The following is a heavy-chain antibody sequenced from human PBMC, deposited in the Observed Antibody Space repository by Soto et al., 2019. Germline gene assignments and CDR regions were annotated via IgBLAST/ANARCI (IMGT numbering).Heavy chain of an antibody. D-gene: IGHD2-2*01. Sequence: QVQLQQWGTGLLKPSETLSLTCAVYGGSFSGYYWSWIRQPPGKGLEWIGEINHSGSTNYNPSLKSRVTISVDTSKNQFSLKLSSVTAADTAVYYCARVAVLRYCSSTSCPYQGGWFDPWGQGTLVTVSS. CDR3: ARVAVLRYCSSTSCPYQGGWFDP. J-gene: IGHJ5*02. CDR1: GGSFSGYY. CDR2: INHSGST. V-gene: IGHV4-34*01.